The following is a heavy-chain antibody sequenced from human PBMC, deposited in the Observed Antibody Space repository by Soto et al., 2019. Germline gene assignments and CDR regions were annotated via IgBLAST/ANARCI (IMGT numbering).Heavy chain of an antibody. V-gene: IGHV1-69*13. D-gene: IGHD2-2*01. J-gene: IGHJ5*02. CDR2: IIPIFGTA. Sequence: GGSVKVSCKASGGTFSSYAISWVRQAPGQGLEWMGGIIPIFGTANYAQKFQGRVTITADESTSTAYMELSSLRSEDTAVYYCARDIVVVHEAVNWFDRWGKGTLVTVSA. CDR1: GGTFSSYA. CDR3: ARDIVVVHEAVNWFDR.